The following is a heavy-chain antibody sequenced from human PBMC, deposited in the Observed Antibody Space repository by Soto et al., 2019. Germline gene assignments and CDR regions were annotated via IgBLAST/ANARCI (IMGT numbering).Heavy chain of an antibody. Sequence: SVKVSCKASGGTFSSYAISWVRQAPGQGLEWMGGIIPIFGTANYAQKFQGRVTITADESTSTAYMELSSLRSEDTAVYYCARVVRYDSSGFPIYWGQGTLVTVSS. J-gene: IGHJ4*02. CDR3: ARVVRYDSSGFPIY. CDR2: IIPIFGTA. V-gene: IGHV1-69*13. D-gene: IGHD3-22*01. CDR1: GGTFSSYA.